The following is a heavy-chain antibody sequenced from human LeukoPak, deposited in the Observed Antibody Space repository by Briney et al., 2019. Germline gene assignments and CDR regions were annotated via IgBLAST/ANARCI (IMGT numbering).Heavy chain of an antibody. V-gene: IGHV4-39*07. CDR3: ARVVGGWPGY. D-gene: IGHD3-10*01. J-gene: IGHJ4*02. Sequence: SETLSLTCTVSGDSISSSSYYWGWIRQPPGKGLEWIGEINHSGSTNYNPSLKSRVTISVDTSKNQFSLKLSSVTAADTAVYYCARVVGGWPGYWGQGTLVTVSS. CDR2: INHSGST. CDR1: GDSISSSSYY.